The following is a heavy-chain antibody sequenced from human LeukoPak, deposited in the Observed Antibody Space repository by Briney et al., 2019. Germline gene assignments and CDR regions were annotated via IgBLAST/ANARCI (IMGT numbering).Heavy chain of an antibody. CDR3: VKDHCTNGVCYHFDY. J-gene: IGHJ4*02. Sequence: PGRSLRLSCAASGFTFSTYGMHWVRQAPGKGLEWVANISYDGSNKYYADSVKGRFTISRDNSKNTMYLQMNSLRGEDTAVYFCVKDHCTNGVCYHFDYWGQGTLVTVSS. CDR2: ISYDGSNK. D-gene: IGHD2-8*01. CDR1: GFTFSTYG. V-gene: IGHV3-30*18.